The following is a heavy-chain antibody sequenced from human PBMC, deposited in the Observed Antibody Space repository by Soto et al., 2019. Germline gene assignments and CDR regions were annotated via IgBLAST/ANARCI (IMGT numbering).Heavy chain of an antibody. D-gene: IGHD6-13*01. CDR3: TRDASRDSSARGWFDP. J-gene: IGHJ5*02. Sequence: GGSLRLSCAASGFTFRSFIMNWVRQAPGKGLEWVSTISSNIAYIYYTYALRGRFTISSDNAKNSLHLQMNSLRAEDTAVYYCTRDASRDSSARGWFDPWGPGTLVTVSS. CDR1: GFTFRSFI. V-gene: IGHV3-21*01. CDR2: ISSNIAYI.